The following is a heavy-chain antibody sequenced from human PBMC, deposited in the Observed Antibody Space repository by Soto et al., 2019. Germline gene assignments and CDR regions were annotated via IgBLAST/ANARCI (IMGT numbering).Heavy chain of an antibody. CDR2: IKSKTDGGTT. CDR1: GFTFSNAW. CDR3: TLPITMVRGTIEY. V-gene: IGHV3-15*01. Sequence: GGSLRLSCAASGFTFSNAWMSWVRQAPGEGREWVGRIKSKTDGGTTDYAAPVKGRVTISSDDSKSTLYLQMNSLKTEDTAVYYCTLPITMVRGTIEYWGQGILVTVSS. D-gene: IGHD3-10*01. J-gene: IGHJ4*02.